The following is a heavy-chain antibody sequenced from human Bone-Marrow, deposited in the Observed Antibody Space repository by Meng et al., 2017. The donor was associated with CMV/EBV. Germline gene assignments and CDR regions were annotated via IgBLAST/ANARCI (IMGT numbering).Heavy chain of an antibody. CDR1: GYTFTSYD. V-gene: IGHV1-8*01. CDR3: ARGSYREWYWELLPYYYYYYGMDV. J-gene: IGHJ6*02. D-gene: IGHD1-26*01. Sequence: ASVKVSCKASGYTFTSYDINWVRQATGQGLEWMGWMNPNSGNTGYAQKFQGRVIMTRNTSISTAYMELSSLRSEDKAVYYCARGSYREWYWELLPYYYYYYGMDVWGQGTTVNVAS. CDR2: MNPNSGNT.